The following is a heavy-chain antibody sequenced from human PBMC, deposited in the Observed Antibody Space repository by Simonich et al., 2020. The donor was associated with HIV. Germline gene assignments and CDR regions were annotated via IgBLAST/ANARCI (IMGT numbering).Heavy chain of an antibody. CDR2: INQSGST. CDR1: GGSFSGYY. CDR3: ARRRREQLVTYFQH. V-gene: IGHV4-34*01. D-gene: IGHD6-6*01. J-gene: IGHJ1*01. Sequence: QVQLQQWGAGLLKPSETLSLPCAVYGGSFSGYYWSWIRQPPGKGLGWIGEINQSGSTNYNPSLKGRVTISVDTSKNRFSLKLSSVTAEDTAVYYCARRRREQLVTYFQHWGQGTLVTVSS.